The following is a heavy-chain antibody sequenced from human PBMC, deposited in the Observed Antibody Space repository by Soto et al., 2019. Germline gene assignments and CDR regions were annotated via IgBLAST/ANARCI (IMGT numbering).Heavy chain of an antibody. CDR1: GLSFSGYY. D-gene: IGHD5-12*01. J-gene: IGHJ5*02. V-gene: IGHV4-34*01. CDR3: AREYVDIRNGFDP. CDR2: INHSGST. Sequence: SETLSLTCAVYGLSFSGYYWSWIRQPPGKGLEWIGEINHSGSTNYNPSLKSRVTISVDTSKNQFSLKLSSVTAADTAVYYCAREYVDIRNGFDPWGQGTRVTVSS.